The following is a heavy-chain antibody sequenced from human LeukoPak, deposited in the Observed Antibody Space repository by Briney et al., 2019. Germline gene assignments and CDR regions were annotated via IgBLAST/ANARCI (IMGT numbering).Heavy chain of an antibody. CDR3: ARVYDFWSGSPY. CDR1: GFTFSSYS. CDR2: ISSSSSTI. D-gene: IGHD3-3*01. V-gene: IGHV3-48*01. J-gene: IGHJ4*02. Sequence: GSPRLSCAAFGFTFSSYSMNWVRQAPGKGLEWVSYISSSSSTIYYADSVKGRFTISRDNAKNSLYLQMNSLRAEDTAVYYCARVYDFWSGSPYWGQGTLVTVSS.